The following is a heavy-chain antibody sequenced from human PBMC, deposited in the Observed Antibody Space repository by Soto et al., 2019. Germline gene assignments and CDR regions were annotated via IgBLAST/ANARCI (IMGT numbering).Heavy chain of an antibody. J-gene: IGHJ3*02. Sequence: QVQLVESGGGVVQPVRSLRLSCAASGFTSSSFVIHWVRQAPGKGLEWLAVISSDGNNQYYADSVKGRFTISRVNSKNTLYLQVNSLRAEDTAVYFCAKERGVLDAFDIWGQGTMVTVSS. V-gene: IGHV3-30*18. CDR1: GFTSSSFV. CDR2: ISSDGNNQ. D-gene: IGHD3-10*01. CDR3: AKERGVLDAFDI.